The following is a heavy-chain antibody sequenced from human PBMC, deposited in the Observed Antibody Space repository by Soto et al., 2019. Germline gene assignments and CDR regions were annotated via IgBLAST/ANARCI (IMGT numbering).Heavy chain of an antibody. J-gene: IGHJ4*02. D-gene: IGHD6-6*01. V-gene: IGHV1-46*01. CDR2: INPSGGST. Sequence: GASVKVSCKASGGTFSSYTISWVRQAPGQGLEWMGIINPSGGSTSYAQKFQGRVTMTRDTSTSTVYMELSSLRSEDTAVYYCAISSSSSYWGQGTLVTVS. CDR3: AISSSSSY. CDR1: GGTFSSYT.